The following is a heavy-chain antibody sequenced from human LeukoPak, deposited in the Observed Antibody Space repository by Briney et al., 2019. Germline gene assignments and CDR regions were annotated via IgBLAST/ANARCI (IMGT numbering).Heavy chain of an antibody. CDR1: GYTFTGYY. CDR2: INPNSGGT. J-gene: IGHJ5*02. CDR3: ARGVNYGAAGFDP. V-gene: IGHV1-2*02. D-gene: IGHD1-7*01. Sequence: ASVTVSCKASGYTFTGYYMHWVRQAPGQGLEWMGWINPNSGGTNYAQKFQGRVTMTRDTSISTAYMELSRLRSDDTAVYYCARGVNYGAAGFDPWGQGTLVTVSS.